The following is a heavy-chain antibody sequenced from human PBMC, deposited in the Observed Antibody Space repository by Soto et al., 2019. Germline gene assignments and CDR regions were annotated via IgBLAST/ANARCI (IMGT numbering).Heavy chain of an antibody. Sequence: ASVKVSCKASGYTFTSYYMHLVRQAPGQGLEWMGIINPSGGSTSYAQKFQGRVTMTRDTSTSTVYMELGSLRSEDTAVYYCARDPNPVRWLQPRGYFDYWGQGTLVTVSS. V-gene: IGHV1-46*01. CDR3: ARDPNPVRWLQPRGYFDY. D-gene: IGHD5-12*01. CDR2: INPSGGST. J-gene: IGHJ4*02. CDR1: GYTFTSYY.